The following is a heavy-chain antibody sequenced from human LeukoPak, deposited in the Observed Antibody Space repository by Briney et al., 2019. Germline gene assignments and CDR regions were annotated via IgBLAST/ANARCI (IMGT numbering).Heavy chain of an antibody. CDR1: GGSISSGGYS. Sequence: SQTLSLTCAVSGGSISSGGYSWSWIRQPPGTGLEWIGYIYHSGSTYYNPSLKSRVTISVDRSKNQFSLKLSSVTAADTAVYYCARSPYSSSPVDYWGQGTLVTVSS. CDR3: ARSPYSSSPVDY. J-gene: IGHJ4*02. CDR2: IYHSGST. V-gene: IGHV4-30-2*01. D-gene: IGHD6-6*01.